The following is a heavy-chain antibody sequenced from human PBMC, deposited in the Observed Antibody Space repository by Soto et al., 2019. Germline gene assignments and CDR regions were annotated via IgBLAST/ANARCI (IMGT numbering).Heavy chain of an antibody. CDR1: GGSIISYY. D-gene: IGHD3-9*01. Sequence: PSETLSLNCTVSGGSIISYYWSWIRQPPGKGLEWIGYIYYSGSTNYNPSLKSRVTISVDTSKNQFSLKLSSVTAADTAVYYCARDKYYDILTGNYYGMDVWGKGTTVTV. J-gene: IGHJ6*04. V-gene: IGHV4-59*01. CDR3: ARDKYYDILTGNYYGMDV. CDR2: IYYSGST.